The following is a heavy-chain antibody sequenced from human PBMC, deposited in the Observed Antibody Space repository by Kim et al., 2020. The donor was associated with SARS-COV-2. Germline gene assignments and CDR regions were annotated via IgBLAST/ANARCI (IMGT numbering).Heavy chain of an antibody. CDR2: IYPGDSDT. Sequence: GESLKISCKGSGYSFTSYWIGWVRQMPGKGLEWMGIIYPGDSDTRYSPSFQGQVTISADKSISTAYLQWSSLKASDTAMYYCARHVSGYQLPTIGDYYYYGMDVWGQGTTVTVSS. CDR3: ARHVSGYQLPTIGDYYYYGMDV. J-gene: IGHJ6*02. V-gene: IGHV5-51*01. D-gene: IGHD2-2*01. CDR1: GYSFTSYW.